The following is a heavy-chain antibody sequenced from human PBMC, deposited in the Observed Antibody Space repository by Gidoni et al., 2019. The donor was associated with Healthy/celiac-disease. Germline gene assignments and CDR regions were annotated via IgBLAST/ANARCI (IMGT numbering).Heavy chain of an antibody. CDR3: VGVYGDYEEGWFDP. J-gene: IGHJ5*02. V-gene: IGHV4-39*01. D-gene: IGHD4-17*01. Sequence: QLQLQESVPGLVKPSETLSLTCPVPGGSISSSSYYGGWIRQPPGKGLEWIGSIYYSGSTYYNPSLKSRVTISVDTSKNQFSLKLSSVTAADTAVYYCVGVYGDYEEGWFDPWGQGTLVTVSS. CDR2: IYYSGST. CDR1: GGSISSSSYY.